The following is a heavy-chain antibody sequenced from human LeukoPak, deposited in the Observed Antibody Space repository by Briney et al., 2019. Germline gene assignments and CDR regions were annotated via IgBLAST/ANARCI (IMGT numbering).Heavy chain of an antibody. V-gene: IGHV1-8*03. Sequence: ASVKVSCKASGYTFTSCDINWVRQATGQGLEWMGWMNPNSGNTGYAQKFQGRVTITRNTSISTAYTELSSLRSEDTAVYYCARGDQYYDFWSGYSPNYYYYMDVWGKGTTVTVSS. CDR2: MNPNSGNT. CDR3: ARGDQYYDFWSGYSPNYYYYMDV. D-gene: IGHD3-3*01. J-gene: IGHJ6*03. CDR1: GYTFTSCD.